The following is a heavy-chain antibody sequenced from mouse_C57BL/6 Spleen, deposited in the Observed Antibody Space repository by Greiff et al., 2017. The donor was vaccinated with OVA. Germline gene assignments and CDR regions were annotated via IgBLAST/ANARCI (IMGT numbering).Heavy chain of an antibody. CDR3: AKDSTGGYWYFDV. V-gene: IGHV2-5*01. Sequence: QVQLQESGPGLVQPSQSLSITCTVSGFSLTSYGVHWVRQSPGKGLEWLGVIWRGGSTDYNAAFMSRLSITKDNSKSQVFFKMNSLQADDTAIYYCAKDSTGGYWYFDVWGTGTTVTVSS. CDR1: GFSLTSYG. CDR2: IWRGGST. D-gene: IGHD1-1*01. J-gene: IGHJ1*03.